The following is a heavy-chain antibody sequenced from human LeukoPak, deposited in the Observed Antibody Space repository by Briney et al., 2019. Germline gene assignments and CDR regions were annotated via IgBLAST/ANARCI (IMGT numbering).Heavy chain of an antibody. CDR2: IYYSGRT. V-gene: IGHV4-59*01. J-gene: IGHJ4*02. Sequence: PSGTLSLTCTVSGGSISSYYWSWIRQPPGKGLEWIGSIYYSGRTNYNPSLKSRVTMSVDTSKNQFSLKLSSVTAADTALYYCARGDYYDSSGYYLDYWGQGTLVTVSS. CDR3: ARGDYYDSSGYYLDY. D-gene: IGHD3-22*01. CDR1: GGSISSYY.